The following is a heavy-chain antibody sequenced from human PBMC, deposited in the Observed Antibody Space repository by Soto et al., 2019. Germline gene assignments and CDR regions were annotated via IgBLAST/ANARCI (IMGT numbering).Heavy chain of an antibody. J-gene: IGHJ4*02. Sequence: SETLSLTCAVYGGSFSGYYWSWIRQPPGKGLEWIGEINHSGSTNYNPSLKSRVTISVDTSKSRFSLKLSSVTAADAAVYYCARGKIKHYYDSSGYPMPFDYWGQGTLVTVSS. CDR2: INHSGST. CDR3: ARGKIKHYYDSSGYPMPFDY. V-gene: IGHV4-34*01. CDR1: GGSFSGYY. D-gene: IGHD3-22*01.